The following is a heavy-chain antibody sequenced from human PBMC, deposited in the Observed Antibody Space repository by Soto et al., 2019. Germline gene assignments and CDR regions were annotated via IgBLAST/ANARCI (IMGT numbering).Heavy chain of an antibody. D-gene: IGHD6-13*01. Sequence: ASVKVSCKASGYTFTSYGISWVRQAPGQGLEWMGWISAYNGNTNYAQKLQGRVTMTTDTSTSTAYMELRSLRSDDTAMYYCARQRGYSSSWYAYYYYGMDVWGQGTTVTVSS. V-gene: IGHV1-18*01. J-gene: IGHJ6*02. CDR1: GYTFTSYG. CDR3: ARQRGYSSSWYAYYYYGMDV. CDR2: ISAYNGNT.